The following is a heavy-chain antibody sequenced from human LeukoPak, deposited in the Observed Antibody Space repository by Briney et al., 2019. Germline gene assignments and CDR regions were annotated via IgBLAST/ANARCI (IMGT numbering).Heavy chain of an antibody. CDR3: ARDHGIQIWLRNNHFYYMDL. J-gene: IGHJ6*03. Sequence: GASVKVSCKASGYIFTNYAMNWVRQAPGQGLEWMGWINTNTGNPTYAQGFTGRFVFSLDTSVSTAYLQITSLKAEDTAVYYCARDHGIQIWLRNNHFYYMDLWGKGTTVTVSS. V-gene: IGHV7-4-1*02. CDR2: INTNTGNP. CDR1: GYIFTNYA. D-gene: IGHD5-18*01.